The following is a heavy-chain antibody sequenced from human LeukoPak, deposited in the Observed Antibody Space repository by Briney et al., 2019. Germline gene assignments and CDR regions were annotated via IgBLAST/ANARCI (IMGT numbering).Heavy chain of an antibody. D-gene: IGHD5-24*01. Sequence: ASVKVPCKASGGTFSSYAISWVRQAPGQGLEWMGGIIPIFGTANYAQKFQGRVTITADKSTSTAYMELSSLRSEDTAVYYCARGWLQLRIEYNWFDPWGQGTLVTVSS. CDR2: IIPIFGTA. V-gene: IGHV1-69*06. CDR3: ARGWLQLRIEYNWFDP. CDR1: GGTFSSYA. J-gene: IGHJ5*02.